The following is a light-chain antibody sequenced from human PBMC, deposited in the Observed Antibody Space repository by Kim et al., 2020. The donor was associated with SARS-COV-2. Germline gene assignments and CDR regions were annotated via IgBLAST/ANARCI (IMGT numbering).Light chain of an antibody. CDR2: DKN. CDR1: SLRSYY. J-gene: IGLJ2*01. Sequence: ALGQTVRITCHGDSLRSYYASWYQQKPGQAPVLVIYDKNNRPSGIPDRFSGSSSGNTASLTIAGAQAEDEADYYCNSRDSSGNHVVFGGGTQLTVL. CDR3: NSRDSSGNHVV. V-gene: IGLV3-19*01.